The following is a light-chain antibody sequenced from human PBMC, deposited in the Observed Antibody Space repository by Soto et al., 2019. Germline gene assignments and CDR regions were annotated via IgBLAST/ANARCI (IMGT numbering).Light chain of an antibody. CDR3: SSYTSSSTQV. CDR1: SSDVGTYKY. J-gene: IGLJ1*01. V-gene: IGLV2-14*01. CDR2: EVS. Sequence: QSVLTQPASVSGSPGQSITISCTGTSSDVGTYKYVSWYQQHPGKVPKLMIYEVSNRPSGVSYRFSGSKSGNTASLIISGLQAEDEADYYCSSYTSSSTQVFGTGTKLTVL.